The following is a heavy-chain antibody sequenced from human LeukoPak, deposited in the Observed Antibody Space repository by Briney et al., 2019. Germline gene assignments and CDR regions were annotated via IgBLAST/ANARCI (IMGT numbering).Heavy chain of an antibody. D-gene: IGHD3-22*01. CDR3: ARTLLNYDPYYLDH. CDR1: GLTFNTYS. V-gene: IGHV3-48*04. J-gene: IGHJ4*02. Sequence: GGSRRLSCAASGLTFNTYSTNWVRQAPGQGLEWLSYISGTSGTIYYADSVKGRFTISRDNARNSLYLQMNSLRVEDTAVYYCARTLLNYDPYYLDHWGQGALVIVSS. CDR2: ISGTSGTI.